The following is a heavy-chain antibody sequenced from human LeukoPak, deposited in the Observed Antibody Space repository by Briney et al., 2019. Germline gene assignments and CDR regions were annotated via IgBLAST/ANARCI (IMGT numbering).Heavy chain of an antibody. CDR1: GYTFTSYS. J-gene: IGHJ4*02. V-gene: IGHV1-18*01. Sequence: ASVKVSCKASGYTFTSYSISWVRQAPGQGLEWMGWISAYNGNTIYAQKVKGRVTMTTDTSTSTAYMELRSLKSDDTAVYYCAGASYCSGGSCYSDYWVQGTLVTVSS. CDR3: AGASYCSGGSCYSDY. D-gene: IGHD2-15*01. CDR2: ISAYNGNT.